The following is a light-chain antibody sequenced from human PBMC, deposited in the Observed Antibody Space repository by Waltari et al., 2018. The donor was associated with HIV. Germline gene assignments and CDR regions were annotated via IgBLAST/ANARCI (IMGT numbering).Light chain of an antibody. J-gene: IGKJ5*01. Sequence: EIVLTQSPGTLSLSPGERATLSCRASQSVSSSYLAWYQQKPGQAPRLLIDDASNRAPGIPDRFSDSVSGTDFTLTISRLEPEDFAVYYCQHYGSSQITFGQGTRLEIK. CDR2: DAS. CDR1: QSVSSSY. CDR3: QHYGSSQIT. V-gene: IGKV3-20*01.